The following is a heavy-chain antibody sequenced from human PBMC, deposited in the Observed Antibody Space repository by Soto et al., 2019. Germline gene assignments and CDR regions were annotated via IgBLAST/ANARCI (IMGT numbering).Heavy chain of an antibody. J-gene: IGHJ3*02. CDR3: ARDQRSPAPFDI. CDR1: GYTFTSYA. D-gene: IGHD2-2*01. Sequence: ASVKVSCKASGYTFTSYAMHWVRHAPGQRLEWMGWVNAGNGNTKYSQKFQGRVTITRDTSASTAYMELSSLRSEDTAVYYCARDQRSPAPFDIWGQGTMVTVSS. CDR2: VNAGNGNT. V-gene: IGHV1-3*01.